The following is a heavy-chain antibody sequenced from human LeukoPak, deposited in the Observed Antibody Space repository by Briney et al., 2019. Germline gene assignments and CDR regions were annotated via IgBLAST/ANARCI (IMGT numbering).Heavy chain of an antibody. Sequence: PGGSLRLSCAASGFTFSSYWMSWVRQAPGKGLECVANIKEDGSEKYYVDSVKGRFTMSRDNTKNSLNLQMNSLRAEDTAVYFCARGRLGMNYWGQGTLVTVSS. J-gene: IGHJ4*02. CDR2: IKEDGSEK. CDR1: GFTFSSYW. V-gene: IGHV3-7*01. D-gene: IGHD7-27*01. CDR3: ARGRLGMNY.